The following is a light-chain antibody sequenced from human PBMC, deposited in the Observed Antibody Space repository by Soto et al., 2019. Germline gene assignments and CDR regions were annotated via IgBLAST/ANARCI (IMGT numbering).Light chain of an antibody. Sequence: IEMTQSPATLSVSPGERATLSCRASQSVSSSYLAWYQQKPGQAPRLLIYGASNRATGIPDRFSGSGSGTDFTLTISRLEPEDFAVYYCQQYDSSPRTFGQGTKVDIK. CDR3: QQYDSSPRT. CDR2: GAS. J-gene: IGKJ1*01. V-gene: IGKV3-20*01. CDR1: QSVSSSY.